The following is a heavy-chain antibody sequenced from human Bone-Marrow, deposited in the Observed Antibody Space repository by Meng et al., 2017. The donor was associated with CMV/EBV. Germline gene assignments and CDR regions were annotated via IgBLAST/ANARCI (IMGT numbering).Heavy chain of an antibody. CDR3: ARSSGWSRFDY. CDR1: GYTLTDYY. D-gene: IGHD6-19*01. Sequence: QVQLGQSGDEVKKPGASVKVSCKASGYTLTDYYIHWVRQAPGQWLEWMGWINPNTDTNYAQKFQGRVTMTRDMSINTAYMELSRLTSGDTAVYYCARSSGWSRFDYWGQGTLVTVSS. V-gene: IGHV1-2*02. CDR2: INPNTDT. J-gene: IGHJ4*02.